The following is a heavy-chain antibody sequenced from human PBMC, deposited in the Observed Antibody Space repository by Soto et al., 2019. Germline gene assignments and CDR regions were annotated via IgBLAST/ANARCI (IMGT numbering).Heavy chain of an antibody. CDR1: GGSISSYY. D-gene: IGHD3-10*01. V-gene: IGHV4-59*08. CDR2: IYYSGST. Sequence: SETLSLTCTVSGGSISSYYWSWIRKPTGKGLEWIGYIYYSGSTNYNPSLKSRVTISVDTSKNQFSLKLSSVTAADTAVYYCAMSLWFGNTPNWFDPWGQGTLVTVSS. CDR3: AMSLWFGNTPNWFDP. J-gene: IGHJ5*02.